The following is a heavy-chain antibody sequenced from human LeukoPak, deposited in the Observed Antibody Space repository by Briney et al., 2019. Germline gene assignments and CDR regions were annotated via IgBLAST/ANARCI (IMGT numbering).Heavy chain of an antibody. CDR3: ARDRIAVAGLIDY. Sequence: GGSLRLSCAASGFTFSSYEMNWVRQAPGKGLEWVSSISSSSSYIYYADSVKGRFTISRDNAKNSLYLQMNSLRVEDTAVYFCARDRIAVAGLIDYWGQGTLVTVSS. CDR1: GFTFSSYE. J-gene: IGHJ4*02. CDR2: ISSSSSYI. D-gene: IGHD6-19*01. V-gene: IGHV3-21*01.